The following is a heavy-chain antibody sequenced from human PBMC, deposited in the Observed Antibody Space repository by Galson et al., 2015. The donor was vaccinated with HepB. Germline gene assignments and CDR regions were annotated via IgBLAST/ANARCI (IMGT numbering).Heavy chain of an antibody. CDR3: VRGFGGSGTWFYFDP. CDR1: GFTFSAYA. J-gene: IGHJ5*02. Sequence: SLRLSCAASGFTFSAYAMSWVRQAPGKGLEWVSYIGADTTTIFYADSVKGRFTISRDNAKNSVYLQMNSLRGEDTAVYHCVRGFGGSGTWFYFDPWGQGTLVTVSS. D-gene: IGHD3-10*01. V-gene: IGHV3-48*01. CDR2: IGADTTTI.